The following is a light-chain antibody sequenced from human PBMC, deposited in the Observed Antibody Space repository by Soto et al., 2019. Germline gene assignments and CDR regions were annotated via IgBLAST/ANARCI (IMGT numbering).Light chain of an antibody. J-gene: IGKJ2*01. CDR1: QSVLHTSQNQNY. Sequence: DIVMTQSPDSLAVSLGARSTINCKSSQSVLHTSQNQNYLAWYQQKPGQPPKLLIYWATSRESGVPDRFSGSVSGTDFTLTISSLQAEDVAVYNCQQQYSFPYTFGPGTKLEIK. CDR2: WAT. V-gene: IGKV4-1*01. CDR3: QQQYSFPYT.